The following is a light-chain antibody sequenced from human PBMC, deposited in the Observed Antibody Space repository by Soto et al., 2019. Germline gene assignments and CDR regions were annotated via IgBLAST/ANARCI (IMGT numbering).Light chain of an antibody. CDR3: QQTYTTPSTT. V-gene: IGKV1-39*01. Sequence: DIQMTQSPSSLSASVGDRVTITCRASQSISIYLNWYQQKPGKATKLLMYAASSLQSGVPSRFSGSGSGTDFTLTIDSLQPEDSATYYCQQTYTTPSTTFGQGTRLEIK. CDR1: QSISIY. CDR2: AAS. J-gene: IGKJ5*01.